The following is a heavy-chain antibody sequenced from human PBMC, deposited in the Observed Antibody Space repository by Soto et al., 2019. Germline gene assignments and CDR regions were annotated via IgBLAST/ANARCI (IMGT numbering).Heavy chain of an antibody. CDR2: ISPAGSSI. D-gene: IGHD3-10*01. CDR1: GFSFSIYS. V-gene: IGHV3-48*01. J-gene: IGHJ3*02. CDR3: AKDRGGSGAFDI. Sequence: EGQLVEFGGGLVKPGGSLRLSCAASGFSFSIYSYNWVRQAPGKGLEWLSYISPAGSSIYYADSVKGRFTISRDSARDSVYLQMNRLRAEDTAVYYWAKDRGGSGAFDIWGQGTMVTVSS.